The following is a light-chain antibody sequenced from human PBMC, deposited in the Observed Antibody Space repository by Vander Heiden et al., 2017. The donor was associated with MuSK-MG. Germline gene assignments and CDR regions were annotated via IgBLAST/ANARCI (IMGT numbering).Light chain of an antibody. V-gene: IGLV1-40*01. Sequence: QSVLTQPPSVSGAPGQRVTISCTGSSSNIGAGYDVHWYQQLPVTAPKLLIYGNSNRPSGVPDRFSGSKSGTSASLAIPGLQAEDEADYYCQSYDSSLSGSGVFGGGTKLTVL. CDR3: QSYDSSLSGSGV. J-gene: IGLJ2*01. CDR2: GNS. CDR1: SSNIGAGYD.